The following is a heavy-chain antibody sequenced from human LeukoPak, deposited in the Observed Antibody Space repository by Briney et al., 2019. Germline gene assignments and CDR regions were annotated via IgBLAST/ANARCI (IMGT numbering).Heavy chain of an antibody. CDR1: GFTFSSYS. V-gene: IGHV3-23*01. CDR3: AKAPVTTCRGAYCYPFDY. D-gene: IGHD2-21*01. CDR2: ISDSGANT. Sequence: GGSLRLSCAASGFTFSSYSMSWVRQAPGKGLEWVSIISDSGANTYYADSVRGRFTISRDSSKNTLFLQMNRPRPEDAAVYYCAKAPVTTCRGAYCYPFDYWGQGTLVTVSS. J-gene: IGHJ4*02.